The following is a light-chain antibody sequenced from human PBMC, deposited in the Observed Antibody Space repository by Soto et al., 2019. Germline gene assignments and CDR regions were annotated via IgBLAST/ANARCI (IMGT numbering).Light chain of an antibody. V-gene: IGKV1-39*01. J-gene: IGKJ1*01. CDR3: HQFNTSPQT. Sequence: DIQMTQSPSSLSASVGDRVTITCRASQSINSHLNWYQKKPGKAPKLLIHTTSSLQSGVPSRFSGSGTGTDFTLTISSLQPEDVAVYYCHQFNTSPQTFGQGTTVEIK. CDR1: QSINSH. CDR2: TTS.